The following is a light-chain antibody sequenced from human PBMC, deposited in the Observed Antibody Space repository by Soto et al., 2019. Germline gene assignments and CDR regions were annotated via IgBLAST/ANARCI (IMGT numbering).Light chain of an antibody. V-gene: IGLV2-14*01. CDR2: EVN. CDR3: NSYSTTSKAL. CDR1: STDVGGYDY. Sequence: QAVVTQPASVSGSPGQSITISCTGTSTDVGGYDYLSWYQHHPGKAPKLIIYEVNNRPSGVSDRFSGSKSGNTASLTISGLQADDEADYYCNSYSTTSKALFGGGTKLTVL. J-gene: IGLJ2*01.